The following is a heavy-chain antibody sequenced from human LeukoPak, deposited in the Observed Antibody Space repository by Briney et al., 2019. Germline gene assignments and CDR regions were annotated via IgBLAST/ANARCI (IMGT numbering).Heavy chain of an antibody. Sequence: ASVKVSCKASGYTFVTYGITWVRQAPGQGLEWMGWINAYNGKTNYAQKIQDRITMTTDTSTRTAYMELRSLRSDDTAVYYCARAFCLGSSCHHLDYWGQGTLVTVSS. CDR1: GYTFVTYG. CDR2: INAYNGKT. CDR3: ARAFCLGSSCHHLDY. J-gene: IGHJ4*02. D-gene: IGHD2-2*01. V-gene: IGHV1-18*01.